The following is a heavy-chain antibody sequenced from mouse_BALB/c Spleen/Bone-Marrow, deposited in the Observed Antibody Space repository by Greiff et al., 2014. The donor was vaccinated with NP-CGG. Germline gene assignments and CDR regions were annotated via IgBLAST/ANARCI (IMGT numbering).Heavy chain of an antibody. CDR3: ARYDGPAWFAY. D-gene: IGHD2-3*01. CDR2: NNPSNGRT. Sequence: QVQLKESGAELVKPGASVKLSCKASGYTFTSYWIHWVKQTPGQGLEWIGENNPSNGRTNYNEKFKSKATLTVNKSSTTAYMQLSSLTSEDSAVYYCARYDGPAWFAYWGQGTLVTVSA. J-gene: IGHJ3*01. CDR1: GYTFTSYW. V-gene: IGHV1S81*02.